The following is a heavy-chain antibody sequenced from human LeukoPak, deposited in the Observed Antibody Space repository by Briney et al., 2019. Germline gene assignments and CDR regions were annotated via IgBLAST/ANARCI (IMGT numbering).Heavy chain of an antibody. CDR3: ARDSAYGSGSYLLY. J-gene: IGHJ4*02. CDR1: GFTFSSYG. CDR2: IWYDGSNK. D-gene: IGHD3-10*01. Sequence: PGRSLRLSCAASGFTFSSYGMHWVRQAPGKGLEWVAVIWYDGSNKYYADSVKGRFTISRDNSKNTLYLQMNSLRAEDTAVYYCARDSAYGSGSYLLYWGQGTLVTVSS. V-gene: IGHV3-33*01.